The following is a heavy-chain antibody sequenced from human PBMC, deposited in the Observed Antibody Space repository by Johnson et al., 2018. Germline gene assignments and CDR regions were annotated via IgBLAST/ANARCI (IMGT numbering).Heavy chain of an antibody. CDR1: GYTFTSYY. CDR3: AKGVVLMEYQDAFDI. J-gene: IGHJ3*02. CDR2: INPSGGST. V-gene: IGHV1-46*01. Sequence: QVQLVQSGAEVKKPGASVKVSCKASGYTFTSYYMHWVRQAPGQGLEWMGIINPSGGSTSYAQKFQGRVTMTRDTSTSTVYMELSSLSSEDTAVYYCAKGVVLMEYQDAFDIWGQGTMGTGSS. D-gene: IGHD2-2*01.